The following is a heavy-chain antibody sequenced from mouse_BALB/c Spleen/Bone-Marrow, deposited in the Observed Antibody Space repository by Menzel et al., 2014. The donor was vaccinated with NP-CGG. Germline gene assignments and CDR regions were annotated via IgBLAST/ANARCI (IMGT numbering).Heavy chain of an antibody. D-gene: IGHD1-1*02. CDR2: INPYNGGT. CDR3: GSWCTTGGMDY. J-gene: IGHJ4*01. V-gene: IGHV1-18*01. CDR1: GYSFTAYT. Sequence: VQLQQSGPELVKPGASMRISCRASGYSFTAYTMNWVKQSHGKNLEWIGLINPYNGGTSYNQKFKGKAPLTVDKSSSTAYMELLSLTSEGSAFCYCGSWCTTGGMDYWGRGTSVTGSS.